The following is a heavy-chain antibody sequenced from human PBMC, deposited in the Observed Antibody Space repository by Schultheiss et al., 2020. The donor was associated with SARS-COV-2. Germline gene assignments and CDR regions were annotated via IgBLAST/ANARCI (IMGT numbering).Heavy chain of an antibody. Sequence: SQTLSLTCAVYGGSFSGYYWSWIRQPAGKGLEWIGRIYTSGSTYYNPSLKSRVTISVDTSKNQFSLKLSSVTAADTAVYYCARDRYCSGGSCYSVMGWGQGTLVTVSS. CDR3: ARDRYCSGGSCYSVMG. J-gene: IGHJ4*02. V-gene: IGHV4-59*10. CDR1: GGSFSGYY. D-gene: IGHD2-15*01. CDR2: IYTSGST.